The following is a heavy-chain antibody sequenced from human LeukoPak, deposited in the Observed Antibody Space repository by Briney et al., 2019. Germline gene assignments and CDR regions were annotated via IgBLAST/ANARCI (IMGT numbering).Heavy chain of an antibody. D-gene: IGHD3-10*01. J-gene: IGHJ5*02. Sequence: ASVKVSCKASGYTFTSYDINWVRQATGQGLEWMGWMNPNSGNTGYAQKFQGRVTITRNTSISTAYMELSSLRSEDTAVYYCAMGYGSGSYYPFDPWGQGTLVTVSS. V-gene: IGHV1-8*03. CDR1: GYTFTSYD. CDR2: MNPNSGNT. CDR3: AMGYGSGSYYPFDP.